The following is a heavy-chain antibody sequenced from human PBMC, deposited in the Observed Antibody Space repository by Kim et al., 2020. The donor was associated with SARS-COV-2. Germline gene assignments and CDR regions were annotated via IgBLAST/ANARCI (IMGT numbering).Heavy chain of an antibody. D-gene: IGHD1-26*01. CDR1: GFIFSAYA. J-gene: IGHJ4*02. V-gene: IGHV3-30*04. CDR2: MSYDGSNE. Sequence: GGSLRLSCATSGFIFSAYAFHWVRLAPGKGLERVAVMSYDGSNEYYADSVKDRFTISRDNAKNTLYLQMNSLRPDDTGLYYCARDHTSVGIRDPYGDYWGQGTLVTVYS. CDR3: ARDHTSVGIRDPYGDY.